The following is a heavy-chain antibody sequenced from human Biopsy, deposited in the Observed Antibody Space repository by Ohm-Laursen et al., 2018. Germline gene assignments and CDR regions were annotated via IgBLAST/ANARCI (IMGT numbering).Heavy chain of an antibody. V-gene: IGHV1-45*02. CDR1: GWTFTFRY. J-gene: IGHJ3*01. CDR3: ARSRLTGDRMHSFDV. CDR2: ITPYNGNT. Sequence: GSSVKVSCKASGWTFTFRYLHWVRQAPGGALEWMGWITPYNGNTDYAQKFQDRVTFTRDGSLNMALELNSLRSDDTAMYFCARSRLTGDRMHSFDVWGQETMVTVSA. D-gene: IGHD7-27*01.